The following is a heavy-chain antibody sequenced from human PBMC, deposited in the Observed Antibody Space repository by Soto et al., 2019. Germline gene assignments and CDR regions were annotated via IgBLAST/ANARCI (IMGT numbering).Heavy chain of an antibody. CDR1: GFTFSSYG. CDR3: ARDTHTAMAPYYYYYGMDV. Sequence: PGGSLRLSCAASGFTFSSYGMHWVRQAPGKGLEWVAVISYDGSNKYYADSVKGRFTISRDNSKNTLYLQMNSLRAEDTAVYYCARDTHTAMAPYYYYYGMDVWGQGTTVTVSS. CDR2: ISYDGSNK. V-gene: IGHV3-30*03. D-gene: IGHD5-18*01. J-gene: IGHJ6*02.